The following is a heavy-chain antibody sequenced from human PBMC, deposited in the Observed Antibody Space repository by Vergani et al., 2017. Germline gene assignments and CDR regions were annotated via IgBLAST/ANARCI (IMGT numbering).Heavy chain of an antibody. CDR3: ARDLHDFFDY. D-gene: IGHD3-3*01. CDR2: ISSSSSYI. Sequence: EVQLVESGGGLVKPGGSLRLSCAASGFTFSSYSMNWVRQAPGKGLEWVSSISSSSSYIYYADSVKGRFTISRDNAKNSLYLQMNSLRAEDTTVYYCARDLHDFFDYWGQGTLVTVSS. J-gene: IGHJ4*02. V-gene: IGHV3-21*01. CDR1: GFTFSSYS.